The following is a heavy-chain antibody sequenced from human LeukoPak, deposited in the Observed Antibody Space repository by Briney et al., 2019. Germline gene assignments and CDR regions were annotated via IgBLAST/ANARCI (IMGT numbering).Heavy chain of an antibody. V-gene: IGHV4-59*08. CDR3: ARSDIPDWYFDL. J-gene: IGHJ2*01. Sequence: NPSETLSLTCTVPGGPISSYYWSWIRQPPGKGLEWIGYIYYSGSTNYNPSLKSRVTISVDTSKNQFSLKLSSVTAADTAVYYCARSDIPDWYFDLWGRGTLVTVSS. D-gene: IGHD3-9*01. CDR2: IYYSGST. CDR1: GGPISSYY.